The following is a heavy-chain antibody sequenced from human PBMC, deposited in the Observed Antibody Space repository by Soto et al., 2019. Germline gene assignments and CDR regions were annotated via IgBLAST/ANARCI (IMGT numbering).Heavy chain of an antibody. CDR2: IYYSGST. CDR3: ARRYSSSSGGDY. CDR1: GGSISSSSYY. Sequence: SETLSLTCTVSGGSISSSSYYWGWIRQPPGKGLEWIGSIYYSGSTCYNPSLKSRVTISVDTSKNQFSLKLSSVTAADTAVYYCARRYSSSSGGDYWGQGTLVTVSS. J-gene: IGHJ4*02. D-gene: IGHD6-6*01. V-gene: IGHV4-39*01.